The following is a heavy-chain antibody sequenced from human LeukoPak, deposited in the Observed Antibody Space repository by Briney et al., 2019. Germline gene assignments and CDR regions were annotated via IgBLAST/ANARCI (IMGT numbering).Heavy chain of an antibody. D-gene: IGHD2-8*01. CDR1: GFTFTNYA. CDR2: ISGSGHNT. Sequence: GGSLRLSCAASGFTFTNYAITWIRQAPGKGLEWVSTISGSGHNTYYADSVQGRFTISRDNSKNSLYLQMNSLRAEDTAVYYCARDRGMVGQFDPWGQGTLVTVSS. V-gene: IGHV3-23*01. CDR3: ARDRGMVGQFDP. J-gene: IGHJ5*02.